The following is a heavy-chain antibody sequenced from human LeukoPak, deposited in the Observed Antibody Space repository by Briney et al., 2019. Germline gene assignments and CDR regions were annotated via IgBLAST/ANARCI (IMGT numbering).Heavy chain of an antibody. V-gene: IGHV3-21*01. J-gene: IGHJ4*02. CDR2: INKGGSYM. CDR1: GFTFRDYT. Sequence: GGSLRLSCAASGFTFRDYTMNWVRQTPGKGLEWVSAINKGGSYMTYADSVKGRFTVSRDDAKNSLFLQMNNLRVEDTAVYFCAREVLIVVEPAANTIDYWGQGTRVTVSS. CDR3: AREVLIVVEPAANTIDY. D-gene: IGHD2-2*01.